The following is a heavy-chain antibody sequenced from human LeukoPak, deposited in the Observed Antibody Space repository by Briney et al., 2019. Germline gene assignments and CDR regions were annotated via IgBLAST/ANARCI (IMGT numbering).Heavy chain of an antibody. Sequence: SETLSLTCAVYGGSFSGYYWSWLRQPPGKGLEWIGEINHSGSTNYNPSLKSRVTISVDTSENQFPLKLSSVTAADTAVYYCARARGGYSSGWFDPWGQGTLVTVSS. J-gene: IGHJ5*02. CDR2: INHSGST. CDR3: ARARGGYSSGWFDP. V-gene: IGHV4-34*01. D-gene: IGHD5-18*01. CDR1: GGSFSGYY.